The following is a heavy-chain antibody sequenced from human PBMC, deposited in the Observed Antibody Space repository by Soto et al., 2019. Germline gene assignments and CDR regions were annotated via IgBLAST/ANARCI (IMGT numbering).Heavy chain of an antibody. D-gene: IGHD1-26*01. Sequence: QLHLQESGPGLVKPSETLSLTCTVSGGSISSSSYYWGWVRQPPGKGLEWIGNIYYSGSTYYNPTLKSRVSIFVDTSKNQFSLKLSSVTAADTAVYYCARRDSGRPLDVWGQGTMVTVSS. CDR1: GGSISSSSYY. V-gene: IGHV4-39*01. CDR3: ARRDSGRPLDV. J-gene: IGHJ3*01. CDR2: IYYSGST.